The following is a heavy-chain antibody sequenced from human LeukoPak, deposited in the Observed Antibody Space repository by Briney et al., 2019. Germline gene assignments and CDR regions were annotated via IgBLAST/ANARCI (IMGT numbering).Heavy chain of an antibody. D-gene: IGHD6-19*01. J-gene: IGHJ4*02. V-gene: IGHV4-59*08. CDR3: ARHMQWLAYFDY. CDR2: IYYSGST. Sequence: XSWIRQPPGKGLEWIGYIYYSGSTNYNPSLKSGVTISVETCKNQFSLKLSSVTAADAAVYYCARHMQWLAYFDYWGQGTLVTVSS.